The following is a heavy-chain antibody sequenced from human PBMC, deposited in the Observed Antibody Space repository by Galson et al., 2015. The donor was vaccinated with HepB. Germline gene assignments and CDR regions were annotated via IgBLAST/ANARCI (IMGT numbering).Heavy chain of an antibody. D-gene: IGHD3-10*01. CDR3: ARIQRFGEQPDYYFAMDV. CDR2: VKSDGSST. CDR1: GFAFSSYW. Sequence: SLRLSCAASGFAFSSYWMHWVRHVPGKGLVWVSRVKSDGSSTTYADSVKGRFTSSRDNAKNTLYLQMNSLRADDTAVYHCARIQRFGEQPDYYFAMDVWGQGTTVTVSS. V-gene: IGHV3-74*01. J-gene: IGHJ6*02.